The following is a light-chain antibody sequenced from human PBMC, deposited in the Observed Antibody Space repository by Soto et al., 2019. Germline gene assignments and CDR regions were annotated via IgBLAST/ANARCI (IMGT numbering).Light chain of an antibody. Sequence: QSVLTQPRSVSGSPGQSVAISCTGTSSDVGGYNYVSWYQQHPGKAPKLMIYDVSKRPSGVPDRFSGSKSGNTASLTISGLQAEDEADYYCCSYAGGSYVFGPGTKLTVL. CDR1: SSDVGGYNY. J-gene: IGLJ1*01. CDR2: DVS. CDR3: CSYAGGSYV. V-gene: IGLV2-11*01.